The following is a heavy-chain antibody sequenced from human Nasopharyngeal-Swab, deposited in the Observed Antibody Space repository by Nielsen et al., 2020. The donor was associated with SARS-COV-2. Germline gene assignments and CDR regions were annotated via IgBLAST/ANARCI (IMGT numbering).Heavy chain of an antibody. Sequence: GASLKISCAASGFTVSSSYMSWVRQAPGKGLEWISLMFSGGSAYYAGSVEGRFTVSRDESRNTPYLQMNNLRAEDTAVYYCTRRNDCWGQGTLVTVSS. CDR2: MFSGGSA. J-gene: IGHJ4*02. V-gene: IGHV3-53*01. CDR3: TRRNDC. CDR1: GFTVSSSY.